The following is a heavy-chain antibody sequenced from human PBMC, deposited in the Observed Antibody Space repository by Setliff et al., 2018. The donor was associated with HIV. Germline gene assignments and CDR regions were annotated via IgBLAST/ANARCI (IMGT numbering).Heavy chain of an antibody. J-gene: IGHJ4*02. D-gene: IGHD3-16*01. CDR1: GGSISSYY. CDR3: AGGPTTRYFDH. Sequence: SETLSLTCTVSGGSISSYYWSWIRQPPGKGLEWIATIYHSGSTYYNPSLKSRVTVSVDTSKNQISLKLSSVTAADTAVYYCAGGPTTRYFDHWGQGNLVTVSS. V-gene: IGHV4-59*04. CDR2: IYHSGST.